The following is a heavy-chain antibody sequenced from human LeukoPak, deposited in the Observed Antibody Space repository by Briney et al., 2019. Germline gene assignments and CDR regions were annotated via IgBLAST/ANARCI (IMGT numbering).Heavy chain of an antibody. CDR1: GFTFSNYA. V-gene: IGHV3-30*04. CDR2: ISYDGSNK. Sequence: GGSLRLSCAASGFTFSNYAIHWVRQAPGKGLEWVAVISYDGSNKYYADSVKGRFTISRDNSKNTLYLQINSLRAEDTAAYYCAKGGSSGWYGALDFDFWGQGTLVTVSS. CDR3: AKGGSSGWYGALDFDF. J-gene: IGHJ4*02. D-gene: IGHD6-19*01.